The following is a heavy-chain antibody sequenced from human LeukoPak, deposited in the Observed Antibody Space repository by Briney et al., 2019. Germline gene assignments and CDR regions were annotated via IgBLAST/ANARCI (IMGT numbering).Heavy chain of an antibody. CDR3: ARRPYSSSWYFDY. Sequence: SETLSLTCTVSGGSISSYYWSWIRQPPGKGLEWIGYIYYSGSTYYNPSLKSRVTISIDTSKNQFSLKLSSVTAADTAVYYCARRPYSSSWYFDYWGQGTLVTVSS. CDR2: IYYSGST. D-gene: IGHD6-13*01. J-gene: IGHJ4*02. V-gene: IGHV4-59*08. CDR1: GGSISSYY.